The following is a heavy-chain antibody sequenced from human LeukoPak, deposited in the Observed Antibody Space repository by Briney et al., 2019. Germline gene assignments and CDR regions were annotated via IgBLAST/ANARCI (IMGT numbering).Heavy chain of an antibody. CDR2: IYSGGST. CDR3: ARAKIASTVIYYYMDV. V-gene: IGHV3-53*05. D-gene: IGHD2-21*02. J-gene: IGHJ6*03. CDR1: GFTVSSNY. Sequence: PGGSLRLSCAASGFTVSSNYMSWVRQAPGKGLEWVSVIYSGGSTYYADSVKGRFTISRDNSKNTLFLQMNSLRAEDTAVYYCARAKIASTVIYYYMDVWGKGTTVTVSS.